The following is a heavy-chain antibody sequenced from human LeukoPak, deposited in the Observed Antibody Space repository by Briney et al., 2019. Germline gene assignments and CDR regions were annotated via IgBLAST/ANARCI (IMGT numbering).Heavy chain of an antibody. J-gene: IGHJ4*02. CDR2: ISYDGSNK. Sequence: AGGSLRLSCAASGFTFSSYAMSWVRQAPGKGLEWVAVISYDGSNKYYADSVKGRFTISRDNSKNTLYLQMNSLRAEDTAVYYCAFRGLRYFDWLTSLDYWGQGTLVTVSS. CDR1: GFTFSSYA. V-gene: IGHV3-30*03. CDR3: AFRGLRYFDWLTSLDY. D-gene: IGHD3-9*01.